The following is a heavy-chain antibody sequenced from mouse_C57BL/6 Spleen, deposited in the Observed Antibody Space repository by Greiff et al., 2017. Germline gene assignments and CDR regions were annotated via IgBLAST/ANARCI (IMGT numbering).Heavy chain of an antibody. CDR3: ARGDSSGYPLYYYAMDY. J-gene: IGHJ4*01. D-gene: IGHD3-2*02. Sequence: EVQLQESGPELVKPGASVKIPCKASGYTFPDYNMDWVKQSHGKSLEWIGDITPTNGGTIYNQKFKGKATLTVDKSSSTAYMELRSLTSEDTAVYYCARGDSSGYPLYYYAMDYWGQGTSVTVSS. CDR2: ITPTNGGT. V-gene: IGHV1-18*01. CDR1: GYTFPDYN.